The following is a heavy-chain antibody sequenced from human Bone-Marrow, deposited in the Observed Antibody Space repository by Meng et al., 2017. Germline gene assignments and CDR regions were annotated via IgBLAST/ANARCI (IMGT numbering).Heavy chain of an antibody. CDR1: GYNFPDYW. CDR3: ARDDRYYDSSGYYT. V-gene: IGHV1-69*06. D-gene: IGHD3-22*01. J-gene: IGHJ5*02. CDR2: IIPIFGTA. Sequence: SVKVSCKPSGYNFPDYWLHWVRRAPGQGLEWMGGIIPIFGTANYAQKFQGRVTITADKSTSTACMELSSLRSEDTAVYYCARDDRYYDSSGYYTWGQGTLVTVSS.